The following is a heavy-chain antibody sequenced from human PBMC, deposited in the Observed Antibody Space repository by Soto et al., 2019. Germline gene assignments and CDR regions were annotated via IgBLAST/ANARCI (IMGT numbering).Heavy chain of an antibody. CDR3: AREADNGGSDY. V-gene: IGHV4-59*01. CDR1: GDSIHSYY. D-gene: IGHD4-17*01. J-gene: IGHJ4*01. Sequence: QVQLQESGPGLVKPSETLSLTCSVSGDSIHSYYWTWIRQPPGKGLEWIGYIYYSGSTSYNPSLESRDTFSVDRSKNQLSLSLRSVTAADTAVYYCAREADNGGSDYWGHGTLVTVSP. CDR2: IYYSGST.